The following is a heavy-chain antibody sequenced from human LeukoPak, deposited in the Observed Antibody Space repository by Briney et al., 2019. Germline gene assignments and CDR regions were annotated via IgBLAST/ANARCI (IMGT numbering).Heavy chain of an antibody. CDR1: GFTFSSYG. CDR2: IWYDGSNK. CDR3: AGSSSGFDAFDI. V-gene: IGHV3-33*01. D-gene: IGHD3-22*01. J-gene: IGHJ3*02. Sequence: GGSLRLSCAASGFTFSSYGMHWVRRAPGKGLEWVAVIWYDGSNKYYADSVKGRFTISRDNSKNTLYLQMNSLRAEDTAVYYCAGSSSGFDAFDIWGQGTMVTVSS.